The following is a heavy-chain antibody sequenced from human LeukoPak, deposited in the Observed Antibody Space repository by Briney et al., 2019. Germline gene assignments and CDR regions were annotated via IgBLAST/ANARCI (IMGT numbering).Heavy chain of an antibody. V-gene: IGHV4-38-2*02. D-gene: IGHD2-21*02. CDR3: ARVGYCGVDCESSSGALDY. CDR1: GYSINSGYY. J-gene: IGHJ4*02. CDR2: IYHSGST. Sequence: PSETLSLTCTVSGYSINSGYYWGWIRQPPGKGLEWIGSIYHSGSTYNNPSLESRVTISVDTSKNQFSLKLRSVTAADTAIYYCARVGYCGVDCESSSGALDYWGQGTLVTVSS.